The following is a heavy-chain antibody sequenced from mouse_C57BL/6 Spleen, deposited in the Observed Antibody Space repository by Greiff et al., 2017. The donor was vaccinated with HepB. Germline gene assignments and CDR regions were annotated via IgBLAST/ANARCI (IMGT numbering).Heavy chain of an antibody. J-gene: IGHJ3*01. D-gene: IGHD1-1*01. CDR3: ATYGSSHGGFAY. Sequence: VQLQQPGTELVKPGASVKLSCKASGYTFTSYWMHWVKQRPGQGLEWIGNINPSNGGTNYNEKFKSKATLTVDKSSSTAYMQLSSLTSEDSAVYYLATYGSSHGGFAYWGQGTLVTVSA. CDR2: INPSNGGT. V-gene: IGHV1-53*01. CDR1: GYTFTSYW.